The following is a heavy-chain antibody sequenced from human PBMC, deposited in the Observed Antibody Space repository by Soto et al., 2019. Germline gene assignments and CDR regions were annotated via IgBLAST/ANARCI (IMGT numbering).Heavy chain of an antibody. Sequence: SVKVSCKVSGSTFNIFALSWVRQAPGQGLEWRGGIIPIYSTPNYAQKFQGRSTITADYSTSTAHMELSSLTSDDTAVYYCATERGAGGPHHYCSRGTLDIGSS. J-gene: IGHJ4*01. CDR2: IIPIYSTP. D-gene: IGHD1-26*01. CDR1: GSTFNIFA. V-gene: IGHV1-69*13. CDR3: ATERGAGGPHHY.